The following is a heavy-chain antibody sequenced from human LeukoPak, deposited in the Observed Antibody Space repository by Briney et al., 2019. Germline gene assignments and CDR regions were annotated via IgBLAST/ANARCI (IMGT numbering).Heavy chain of an antibody. CDR3: AKAAYYGSGSYYTDAFDI. CDR1: GFTFSSYG. CDR2: ISYDGSNK. J-gene: IGHJ3*02. Sequence: PGGSLRLSCAASGFTFSSYGMHWVRQAPGKGLEWVAVISYDGSNKYYADSVKGRFTISRDNSKNTLYLQMNSLRAEDTAVYYCAKAAYYGSGSYYTDAFDIWGQGTMVTVSS. V-gene: IGHV3-30*18. D-gene: IGHD3-10*01.